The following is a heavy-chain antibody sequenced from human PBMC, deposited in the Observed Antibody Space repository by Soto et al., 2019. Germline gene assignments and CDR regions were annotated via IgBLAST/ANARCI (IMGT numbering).Heavy chain of an antibody. CDR1: GFTFRSYV. CDR2: TSYDGSNK. D-gene: IGHD3-16*01. V-gene: IGHV3-30*19. J-gene: IGHJ4*02. CDR3: ERWGTTGGLDV. Sequence: QVHLVESGGGVVQPGTSLRLSCVGSGFTFRSYVIHWVRQAPGKGLEWVALTSYDGSNKYYDDSVKGRFTISRDNSRNTVDLEMDSLRLEDTALYCCERWGTTGGLDVWGQGTLVSVSS.